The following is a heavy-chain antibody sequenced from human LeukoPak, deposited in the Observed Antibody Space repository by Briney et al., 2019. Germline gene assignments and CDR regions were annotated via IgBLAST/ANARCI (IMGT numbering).Heavy chain of an antibody. CDR2: ANVANDYT. Sequence: ASVKVSCKASGYTFTHYAVHWVRQATGQRLEWMGWANVANDYTESSQKFQDRFIITSDPSATTVYMELSSLRSEDTAVYYCARDDFSTYAGLNYFDYWGQGSLVTVSS. CDR1: GYTFTHYA. CDR3: ARDDFSTYAGLNYFDY. J-gene: IGHJ4*02. D-gene: IGHD4-11*01. V-gene: IGHV1-3*01.